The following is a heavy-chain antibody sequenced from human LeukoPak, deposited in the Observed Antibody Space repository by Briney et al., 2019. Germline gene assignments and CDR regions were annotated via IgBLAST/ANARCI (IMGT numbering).Heavy chain of an antibody. Sequence: PGGSLRLSCAASGFTFSRYWMHWVRQAPGKGPVWVSRINSDGSDTSYADSVKGRFTVSRDNAKNTLYLQMNSLRPEDTALYYCATSSDWNPVSSDHWGQGTLVTVSS. V-gene: IGHV3-74*01. J-gene: IGHJ4*02. CDR3: ATSSDWNPVSSDH. CDR1: GFTFSRYW. D-gene: IGHD2-21*01. CDR2: INSDGSDT.